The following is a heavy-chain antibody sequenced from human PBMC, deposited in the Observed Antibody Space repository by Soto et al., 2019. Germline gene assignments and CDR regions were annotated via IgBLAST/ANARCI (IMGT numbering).Heavy chain of an antibody. D-gene: IGHD2-15*01. CDR3: ALGYCSGGSCYVPRAPLDY. CDR1: GYTFTSYY. V-gene: IGHV1-46*03. Sequence: QVQLVQSGAEVKKPGASVKVSCKASGYTFTSYYMHWVRQAPGQGLEWMGIINPSGGSTSYAQKFQGRVTMTRDTSTSTVYMELSSLRSEYTAVYYCALGYCSGGSCYVPRAPLDYWGQGTLVTVSS. CDR2: INPSGGST. J-gene: IGHJ4*02.